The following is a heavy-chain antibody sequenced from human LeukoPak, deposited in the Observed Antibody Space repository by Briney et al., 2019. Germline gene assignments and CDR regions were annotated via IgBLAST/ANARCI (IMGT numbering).Heavy chain of an antibody. D-gene: IGHD3-10*01. CDR1: GGTFSSYA. Sequence: SVKVSCKASGGTFSSYAFNWVRQAPGQGLEWMGGIIPMFGTADHARKFQGRVTITADESTSTAYMEMSSLRSDDTAVYYCARADYYGSGSYYIGNWFDPWGQGTLVTVSS. CDR2: IIPMFGTA. CDR3: ARADYYGSGSYYIGNWFDP. V-gene: IGHV1-69*01. J-gene: IGHJ5*02.